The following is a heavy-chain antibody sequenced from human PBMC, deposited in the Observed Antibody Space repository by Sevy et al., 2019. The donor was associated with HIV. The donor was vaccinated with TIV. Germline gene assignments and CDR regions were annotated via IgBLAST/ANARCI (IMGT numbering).Heavy chain of an antibody. CDR3: VKGPHPAVTTSYALDV. CDR1: GFTFKSYG. Sequence: GGSLRLSCAASGFTFKSYGMHWVRRAPGKGLEWVTFIRNDGSTKYYADSVRGRFTASRDNSKNTLYLHMNSLRPEDTAVYYCVKGPHPAVTTSYALDVWGQGTTVTVSS. D-gene: IGHD4-17*01. V-gene: IGHV3-30*02. CDR2: IRNDGSTK. J-gene: IGHJ6*02.